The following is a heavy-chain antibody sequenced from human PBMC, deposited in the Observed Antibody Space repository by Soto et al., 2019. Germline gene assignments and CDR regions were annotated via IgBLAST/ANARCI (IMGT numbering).Heavy chain of an antibody. J-gene: IGHJ4*02. V-gene: IGHV1-18*01. Sequence: QVQLLQSGAEVKKPGASVKVSCKASGYTFTSYGISWVRQAPGQGLEWMGGISTFNSHTDYAQKVQGRVAMTTDRSTGTAYMELRIMRSDDTAVYYCARGPLDYPIPDFDYWGQGTLVTVSS. CDR1: GYTFTSYG. D-gene: IGHD2-8*01. CDR2: ISTFNSHT. CDR3: ARGPLDYPIPDFDY.